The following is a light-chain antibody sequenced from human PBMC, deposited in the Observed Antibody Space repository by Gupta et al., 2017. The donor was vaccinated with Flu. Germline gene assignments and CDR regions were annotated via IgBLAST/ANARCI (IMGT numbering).Light chain of an antibody. CDR1: QRVNNF. Sequence: PSFLSASVGDRVTITCRASQRVNNFLTWYQQKPGKVPKLLIYGASNLQSGVPSRFSGSGSGTEFTLTISGLQPDDFATYYCQQRVFAPWTFGQGTKVEIK. J-gene: IGKJ1*01. CDR2: GAS. CDR3: QQRVFAPWT. V-gene: IGKV1-39*01.